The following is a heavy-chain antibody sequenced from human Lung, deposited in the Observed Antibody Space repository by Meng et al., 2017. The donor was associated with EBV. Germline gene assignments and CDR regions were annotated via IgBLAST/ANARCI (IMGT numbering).Heavy chain of an antibody. J-gene: IGHJ4*02. CDR3: ARAVGLDN. Sequence: QVQLVESGGGLVKPGGSLRLSCAASGFTFTNYHMTWVRQTPGKGLEWVSYIGPSGSAKFYADSVKGRFTISRDDAENSLYLQMNSLRVEDTAIYYCARAVGLDNWGQGTLVTVFS. V-gene: IGHV3-11*01. CDR1: GFTFTNYH. CDR2: IGPSGSAK.